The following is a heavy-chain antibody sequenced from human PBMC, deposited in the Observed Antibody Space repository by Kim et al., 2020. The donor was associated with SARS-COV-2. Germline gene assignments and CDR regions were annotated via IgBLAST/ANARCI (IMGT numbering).Heavy chain of an antibody. J-gene: IGHJ4*02. CDR1: GGSISSSSYY. CDR3: ARHYDSSGFDY. CDR2: IYYSGST. Sequence: SETLSLTCTVSGGSISSSSYYWGWIRQPPGKGLEWIGSIYYSGSTYYNPSLKSRVTISVDTSKNQFSLKLSSVTAADTAVYYCARHYDSSGFDYWGQGTLVTVSS. D-gene: IGHD3-22*01. V-gene: IGHV4-39*01.